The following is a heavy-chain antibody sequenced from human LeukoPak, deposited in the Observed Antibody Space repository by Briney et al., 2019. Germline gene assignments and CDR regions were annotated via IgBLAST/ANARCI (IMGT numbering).Heavy chain of an antibody. Sequence: GGSLRLSCAASGFTFSSYEMNWVRQAPGKGLEWASSISSSGSYIYYADSVKGRFTISRDNSKNTLYLQMNSLRAEDTAVYYCAKENLQLWFRLDYWGQGTLVTVSS. V-gene: IGHV3-21*01. CDR2: ISSSGSYI. CDR1: GFTFSSYE. D-gene: IGHD5-18*01. J-gene: IGHJ4*02. CDR3: AKENLQLWFRLDY.